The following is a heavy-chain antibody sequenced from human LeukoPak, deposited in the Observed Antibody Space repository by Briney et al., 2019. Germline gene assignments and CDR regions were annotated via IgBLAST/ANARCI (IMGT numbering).Heavy chain of an antibody. CDR3: AGDSPAYSSDSPGYYYYYMDV. V-gene: IGHV1-46*01. Sequence: GASVKVSCKASGYTFTSYYMHWVRQAPGQGLEWMGIINPSGGSTSYAQKFQGRVTITADKSTSTAYMELSSLRSEDTAVYYCAGDSPAYSSDSPGYYYYYMDVWGKGTTVTVSS. J-gene: IGHJ6*03. CDR1: GYTFTSYY. CDR2: INPSGGST. D-gene: IGHD6-19*01.